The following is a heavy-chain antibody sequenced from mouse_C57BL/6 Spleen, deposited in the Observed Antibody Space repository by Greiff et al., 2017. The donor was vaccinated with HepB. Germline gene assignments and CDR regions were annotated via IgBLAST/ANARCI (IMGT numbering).Heavy chain of an antibody. J-gene: IGHJ2*01. D-gene: IGHD1-1*01. V-gene: IGHV1-18*01. CDR3: ARGGIPTTVVAPFDY. Sequence: EVQLQQSGPELVKPGASVKIPCKASGYTFTDYNMDWVKQSHGKSLEWIGDINPNNGGTIYNQKFKGKATLTVDKSSSTAYMELRSLTSEDTAVYYCARGGIPTTVVAPFDYWGQGTTLTVSS. CDR2: INPNNGGT. CDR1: GYTFTDYN.